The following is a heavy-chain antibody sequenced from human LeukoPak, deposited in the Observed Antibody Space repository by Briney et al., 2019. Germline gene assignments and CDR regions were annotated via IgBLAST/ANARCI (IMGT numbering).Heavy chain of an antibody. Sequence: GGSLRPSCAASGFTFDDYAMHWVRQAPGKGLEWVSGISWNSGSIGYADSVKGRFTISRDNAKNSLYLQMNSLRAEDTALYYCAKGSRRGIAVAANHFDYWGQGTLVAASS. CDR1: GFTFDDYA. D-gene: IGHD6-19*01. CDR3: AKGSRRGIAVAANHFDY. CDR2: ISWNSGSI. V-gene: IGHV3-9*01. J-gene: IGHJ4*02.